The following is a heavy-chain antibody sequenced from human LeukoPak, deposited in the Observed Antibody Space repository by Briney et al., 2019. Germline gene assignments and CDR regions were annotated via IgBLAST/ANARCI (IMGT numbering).Heavy chain of an antibody. CDR3: ARESGAFDI. Sequence: SETLSLTCAVYGGSFSGYYWSWIRQPPGKGLEWIGEINHSGSTNYNASLKIRVTISVDTSKNQFSLKLSSVTAADTAVYYCARESGAFDIWGQGTMVTDSS. V-gene: IGHV4-34*01. CDR2: INHSGST. J-gene: IGHJ3*02. CDR1: GGSFSGYY.